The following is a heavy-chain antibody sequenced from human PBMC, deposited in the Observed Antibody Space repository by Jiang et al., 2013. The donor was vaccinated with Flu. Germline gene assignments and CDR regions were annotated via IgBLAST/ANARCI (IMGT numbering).Heavy chain of an antibody. J-gene: IGHJ5*02. CDR2: INPNSGGT. D-gene: IGHD2-2*01. V-gene: IGHV1-2*02. Sequence: VKVSCKASGYTFTGYYMHWVRQAPGQGLEWMGWINPNSGGTNYAQKFQGRVTMTRDTSISTAYMELSRLRSDDTAVYYCARLPPGIVVVPAARRGWFDPWGPGNPGHRLL. CDR1: GYTFTGYY. CDR3: ARLPPGIVVVPAARRGWFDP.